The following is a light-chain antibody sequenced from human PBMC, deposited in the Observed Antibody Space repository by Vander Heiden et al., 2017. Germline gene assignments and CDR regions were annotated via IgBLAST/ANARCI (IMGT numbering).Light chain of an antibody. J-gene: IGKJ4*01. Sequence: DMQMTLSPSSRSASAGDRVTISCRASQSVVSYLNWYQQKPGKAPKLLIYGASSLQSGVPSRFSGKGAETDFTLTISSLQPEDFATYYCQQTDTPLGTFGGGTKV. CDR1: QSVVSY. CDR2: GAS. V-gene: IGKV1-39*01. CDR3: QQTDTPLGT.